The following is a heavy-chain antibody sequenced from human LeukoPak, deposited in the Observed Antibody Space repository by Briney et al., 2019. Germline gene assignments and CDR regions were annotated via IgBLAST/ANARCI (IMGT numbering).Heavy chain of an antibody. Sequence: AGGSLRLSCAASGFTFSSYSMNWVRQAPGKGLEWVSSISSSSSYIYYADSVKGRFTISRDNAKNSLYLQMNSLRAEDTALYYCARCKSIALAGTNFDYWGQGTLVTVSS. CDR3: ARCKSIALAGTNFDY. D-gene: IGHD6-19*01. CDR2: ISSSSSYI. J-gene: IGHJ4*02. CDR1: GFTFSSYS. V-gene: IGHV3-21*01.